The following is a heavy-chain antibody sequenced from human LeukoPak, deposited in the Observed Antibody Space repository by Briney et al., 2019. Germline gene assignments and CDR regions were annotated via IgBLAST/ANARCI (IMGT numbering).Heavy chain of an antibody. CDR1: GFTFSSYS. D-gene: IGHD3-22*01. V-gene: IGHV3-48*01. CDR2: ISSSTSTI. CDR3: ARDLDSSGSGW. Sequence: GGSLRLSCAASGFTFSSYSMNWVRQTPEKGLEWVSYISSSTSTIKYADSVKGRFTISRDNAKNSLYLQMNSLRAEDTAVYYCARDLDSSGSGWWGQGTLVTVSS. J-gene: IGHJ4*02.